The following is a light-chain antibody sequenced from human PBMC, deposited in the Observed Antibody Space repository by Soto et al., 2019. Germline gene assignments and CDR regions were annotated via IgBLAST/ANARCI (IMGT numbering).Light chain of an antibody. Sequence: SQMTQSPSTLSASVGDRVTITCRASQSISSWLAWYQQKPGKAPKLLIYKASTLKSGVPSRFSGSGSGTDFTLTISSLQPEDFATYYCLQDYNSPITFGQGTRLEIK. V-gene: IGKV1-5*03. CDR2: KAS. J-gene: IGKJ5*01. CDR3: LQDYNSPIT. CDR1: QSISSW.